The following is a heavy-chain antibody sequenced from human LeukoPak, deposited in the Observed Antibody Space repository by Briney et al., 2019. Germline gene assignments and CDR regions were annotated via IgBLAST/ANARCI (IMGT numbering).Heavy chain of an antibody. J-gene: IGHJ4*02. V-gene: IGHV3-48*02. CDR1: GFTFSNYG. D-gene: IGHD4/OR15-4a*01. CDR2: ISNTGSTI. CDR3: ARGGAVRPDY. Sequence: GGSLRLSCVASGFTFSNYGINWVRQAPGKGLEWVAYISNTGSTINYADSVKGRFTISRDNAKSSLFLQMNSLRDEDTAIYYCARGGAVRPDYWGQGTLVTDSA.